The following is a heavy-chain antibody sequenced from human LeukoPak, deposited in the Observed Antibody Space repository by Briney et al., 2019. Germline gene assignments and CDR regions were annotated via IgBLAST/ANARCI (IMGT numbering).Heavy chain of an antibody. Sequence: PGGSLRLSCAASRFTFSSYGMHWVRQVPGKGLEGVAFIRYDGSKKYYVDSLKGRFTISRHNSKNTLYLQMNRLIAAPPPVYYCSKGGYEYDSSGHNYFDYWGQGTLVTVSS. D-gene: IGHD3-22*01. J-gene: IGHJ4*02. CDR1: RFTFSSYG. CDR3: SKGGYEYDSSGHNYFDY. V-gene: IGHV3-30*02. CDR2: IRYDGSKK.